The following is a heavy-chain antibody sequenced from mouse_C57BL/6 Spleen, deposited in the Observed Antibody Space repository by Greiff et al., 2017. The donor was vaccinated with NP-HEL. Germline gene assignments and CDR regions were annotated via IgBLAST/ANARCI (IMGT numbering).Heavy chain of an antibody. J-gene: IGHJ1*03. CDR3: ATYDGSSYWYFDV. Sequence: VQLQQSDAELVKPGASVKISCKVSGYTFTDHTIHWMKQRPEQGLEWIGYIYPRDGSTKYNEKFKGKATLTADKPSRTAYMQHNSLTSEDSAVDFCATYDGSSYWYFDVWGTGTTVTVSS. CDR1: GYTFTDHT. V-gene: IGHV1-78*01. D-gene: IGHD1-1*01. CDR2: IYPRDGST.